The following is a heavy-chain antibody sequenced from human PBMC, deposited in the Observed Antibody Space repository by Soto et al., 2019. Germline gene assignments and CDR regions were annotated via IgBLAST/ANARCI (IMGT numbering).Heavy chain of an antibody. V-gene: IGHV3-53*01. CDR2: IYSGGST. CDR3: ARGVPGIAAVFDY. J-gene: IGHJ4*02. Sequence: EVQLVESGGGLIQPGGSLRLSCAASGFTVSSNYMSWVRQAPGKGLEWVSVIYSGGSTYYADSVKGRFTISRDNSKNTLYLQMNSLRAEDTAVYYCARGVPGIAAVFDYWGQGTLVTVSS. D-gene: IGHD6-13*01. CDR1: GFTVSSNY.